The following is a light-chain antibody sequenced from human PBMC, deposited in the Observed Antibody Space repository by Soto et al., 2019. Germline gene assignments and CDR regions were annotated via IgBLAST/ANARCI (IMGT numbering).Light chain of an antibody. CDR3: CSNAGSSTMV. CDR2: GVS. Sequence: QSVLTLPASVSGSPGQSITISCTGTSSDVGSYNLVSWYQHYPGKAPKVIIYGVSKRPSGVSNRFSASKSGNTASLTISGLQAEDEADYYCCSNAGSSTMVFGGGTKLTVL. J-gene: IGLJ3*02. V-gene: IGLV2-23*02. CDR1: SSDVGSYNL.